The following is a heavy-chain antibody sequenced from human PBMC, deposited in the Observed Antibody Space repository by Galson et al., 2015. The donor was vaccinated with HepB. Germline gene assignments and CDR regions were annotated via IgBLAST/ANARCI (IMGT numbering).Heavy chain of an antibody. J-gene: IGHJ6*02. D-gene: IGHD3-9*01. CDR1: GFTFSSYW. Sequence: SLRLSCAASGFTFSSYWMSWVRQAPGKGLEWVANIKQDGSEKYYVDSVKGRFTISRDNAKNSLYLQMNSLRAEDTAVYYCARDKRGRGYFDWLLSPDYYYGMDVWGQGTTVTVSS. CDR3: ARDKRGRGYFDWLLSPDYYYGMDV. CDR2: IKQDGSEK. V-gene: IGHV3-7*03.